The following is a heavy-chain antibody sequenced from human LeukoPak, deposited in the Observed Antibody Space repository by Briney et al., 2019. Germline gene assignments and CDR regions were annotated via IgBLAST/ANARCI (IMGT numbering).Heavy chain of an antibody. CDR3: AKSGRRGYSYGHRFKYYFDY. J-gene: IGHJ4*02. CDR2: ISYDGSNK. V-gene: IGHV3-30*18. CDR1: GFTFSSYG. Sequence: PGGSLRLSCAASGFTFSSYGMHWVRQAPGKELEWVAVISYDGSNKYYADSVKGRFTISRDNSKNTLYQQMNSLRAEDTAVYYCAKSGRRGYSYGHRFKYYFDYWGQGTLVTVSS. D-gene: IGHD5-18*01.